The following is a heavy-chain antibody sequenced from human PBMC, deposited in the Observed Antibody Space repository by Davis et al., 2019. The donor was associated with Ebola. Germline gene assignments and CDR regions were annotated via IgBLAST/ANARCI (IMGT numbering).Heavy chain of an antibody. CDR3: ARDLTSYSSSSHY. Sequence: ASVPVSCMASRYTFTSHGISWVRQAPGQGLEWMGWISAYNGNTNYAQKLQGRVTMTTDTSTSTAYMELRSLRSDDTAVYYCARDLTSYSSSSHYWGKGTLVTVSS. V-gene: IGHV1-18*01. D-gene: IGHD6-6*01. CDR2: ISAYNGNT. J-gene: IGHJ4*02. CDR1: RYTFTSHG.